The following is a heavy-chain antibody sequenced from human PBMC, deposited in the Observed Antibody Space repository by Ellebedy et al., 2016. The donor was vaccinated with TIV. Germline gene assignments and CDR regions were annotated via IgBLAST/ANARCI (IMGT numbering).Heavy chain of an antibody. CDR3: VHIVVVTATGY. Sequence: PGGSLRLSCAASEFTFSGSAMHWVRQASGKGLEWVGRIRSKANNYATAYSASVKGRFTISRDDSKHTAYLQMNSLKTEDTAVYYCVHIVVVTATGYWGQGTLVTVSS. J-gene: IGHJ4*02. V-gene: IGHV3-73*01. CDR2: IRSKANNYAT. D-gene: IGHD2-21*02. CDR1: EFTFSGSA.